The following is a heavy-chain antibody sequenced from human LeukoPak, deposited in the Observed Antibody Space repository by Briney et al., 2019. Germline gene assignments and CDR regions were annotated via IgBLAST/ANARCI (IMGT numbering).Heavy chain of an antibody. CDR3: AREIFGSGSYPDY. Sequence: GGSLRLSCAASGFTFDDYAMHWVRQAPGKGLEWVSGISWNSGSIGYADSVKGRFTISRDNAKNSVYLQMNSLGGEDTAVYYCAREIFGSGSYPDYWGQGTLVTVSS. J-gene: IGHJ4*02. CDR2: ISWNSGSI. CDR1: GFTFDDYA. D-gene: IGHD3-10*01. V-gene: IGHV3-9*01.